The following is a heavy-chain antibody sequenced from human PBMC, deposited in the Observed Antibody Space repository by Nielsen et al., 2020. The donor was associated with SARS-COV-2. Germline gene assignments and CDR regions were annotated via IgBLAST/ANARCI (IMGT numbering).Heavy chain of an antibody. J-gene: IGHJ6*02. D-gene: IGHD6-6*01. V-gene: IGHV4-31*03. CDR1: GGSISSGGYY. Sequence: SETLSLTCTVSGGSISSGGYYWSWIRQHPGKGLEWIGYIYYSGSTYYNPSLKSRVTISVDTSKNQFSLKLSSVTAADTAVYYCATSSIAARYGMDVWGQGTTVTVSS. CDR2: IYYSGST. CDR3: ATSSIAARYGMDV.